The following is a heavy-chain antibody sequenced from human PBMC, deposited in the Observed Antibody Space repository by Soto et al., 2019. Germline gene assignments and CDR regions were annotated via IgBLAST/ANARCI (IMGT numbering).Heavy chain of an antibody. CDR2: IIPIFGTA. J-gene: IGHJ6*02. V-gene: IGHV1-69*13. CDR1: GGTFSSYA. Sequence: SVKVSCKASGGTFSSYAISWVRQAPGQGLEWMGGIIPIFGTANYAQKFQGRVTITADESTSTAYMELSSLRSEDTAVYYCARVKGYSSGWSHYYYYGMDVWGQGTTVTVSS. CDR3: ARVKGYSSGWSHYYYYGMDV. D-gene: IGHD6-19*01.